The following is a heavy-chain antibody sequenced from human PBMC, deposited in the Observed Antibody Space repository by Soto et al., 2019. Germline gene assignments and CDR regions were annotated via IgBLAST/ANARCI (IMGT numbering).Heavy chain of an antibody. V-gene: IGHV3-23*01. CDR2: IRGRGATT. CDR1: DFTLSSYG. D-gene: IGHD5-12*01. J-gene: IGHJ4*02. CDR3: AKDGVSGYGPYYFDY. Sequence: GGSLRLSCAASDFTLSSYGMTWVRQPPGKGLEWVSTIRGRGATTYYADSVKGRFTISRDDSKNTLYLQMNSLRAEDTAVYYCAKDGVSGYGPYYFDYWGQGTLVTVS.